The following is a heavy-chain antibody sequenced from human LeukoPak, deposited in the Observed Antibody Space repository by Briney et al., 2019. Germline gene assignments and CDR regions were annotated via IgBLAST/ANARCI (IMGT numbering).Heavy chain of an antibody. D-gene: IGHD6-19*01. Sequence: PGGSLRPSCAASGFTFSTYAMTWVRQAPGKGLEWVSTITTTSIPVYADSVRGRFATSRDNSKSILYLQMDRLRAEDTAVYYCANSGPGLGWSRCYLDFWGRGILVTVSS. CDR3: ANSGPGLGWSRCYLDF. CDR1: GFTFSTYA. V-gene: IGHV3-23*01. CDR2: ITTTSIP. J-gene: IGHJ4*02.